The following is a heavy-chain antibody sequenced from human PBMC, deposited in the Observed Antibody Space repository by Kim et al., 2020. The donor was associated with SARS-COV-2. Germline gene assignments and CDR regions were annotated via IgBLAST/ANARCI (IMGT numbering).Heavy chain of an antibody. CDR1: GFTFSSYG. D-gene: IGHD3-10*01. CDR3: AKDHDIMVRGVISDYYGMDV. V-gene: IGHV3-30*18. J-gene: IGHJ6*02. Sequence: GGSLRLSCAASGFTFSSYGMNWVRQAPGKGLEWVAVISYDGSNKYYADSVKGRFTISRDNSKNTLYLQMNSLRAEDTAVYYCAKDHDIMVRGVISDYYGMDVWGQGTTVTVSS. CDR2: ISYDGSNK.